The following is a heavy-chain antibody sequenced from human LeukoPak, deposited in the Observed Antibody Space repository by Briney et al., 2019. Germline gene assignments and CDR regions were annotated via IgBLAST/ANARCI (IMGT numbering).Heavy chain of an antibody. CDR2: IRYDGSNK. CDR3: AKPSYDSSGYYFDAFDI. Sequence: GGSLRLSCAASGFTFSSYGMHWFRQAPGKGLEWVAFIRYDGSNKYYADSVKGRFTISRDNSKNTLYLQMNSLRAEDTAVYYCAKPSYDSSGYYFDAFDIWGQGTMVTVSS. J-gene: IGHJ3*02. CDR1: GFTFSSYG. D-gene: IGHD3-22*01. V-gene: IGHV3-30*02.